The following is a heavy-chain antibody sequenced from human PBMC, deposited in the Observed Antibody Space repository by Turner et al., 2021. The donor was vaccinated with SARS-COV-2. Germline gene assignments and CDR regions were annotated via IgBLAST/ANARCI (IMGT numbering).Heavy chain of an antibody. V-gene: IGHV4-39*01. Sequence: QLQLQESGPGLVKPSETLSLTCTVSGSSIRSSSYYWGWIRQPPGKGLEWIGTIYYNGSTYYNPSLKSRVTISVDTSKNQFSLKLSSVTAADTAVYYCASESVLRFLECLSSCPYYGMDVWGQGTTVTVSS. J-gene: IGHJ6*02. D-gene: IGHD3-3*01. CDR2: IYYNGST. CDR3: ASESVLRFLECLSSCPYYGMDV. CDR1: GSSIRSSSYY.